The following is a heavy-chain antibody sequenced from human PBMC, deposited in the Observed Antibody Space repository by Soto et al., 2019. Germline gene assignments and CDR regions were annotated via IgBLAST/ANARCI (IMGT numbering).Heavy chain of an antibody. Sequence: ASVKVSCKASGYTFTSYDINWVRQATGQGLEWMGWMNPNSGNTGYAQKFQGRVTMTRNTSISTAYMELSSLRSEDTAVYYCARDPGIAAAGPEGIYYYYYYMDVWGKGTTVTVSS. J-gene: IGHJ6*03. CDR3: ARDPGIAAAGPEGIYYYYYYMDV. CDR1: GYTFTSYD. CDR2: MNPNSGNT. D-gene: IGHD6-13*01. V-gene: IGHV1-8*01.